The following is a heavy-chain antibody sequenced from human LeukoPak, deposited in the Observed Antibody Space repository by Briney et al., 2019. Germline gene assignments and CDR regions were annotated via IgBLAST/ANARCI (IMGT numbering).Heavy chain of an antibody. J-gene: IGHJ4*02. CDR2: ISTSGRTT. D-gene: IGHD5-18*01. CDR3: ARVDTAMVIDY. Sequence: GGSLRLSCAASGFSFSSDELNWVRQAPGKGLEWLSYISTSGRTTYYADSVKGRFTISRDNAKNSLYLQMNSLRAEDTAVYYCARVDTAMVIDYWGQGTLVTVSS. V-gene: IGHV3-48*03. CDR1: GFSFSSDE.